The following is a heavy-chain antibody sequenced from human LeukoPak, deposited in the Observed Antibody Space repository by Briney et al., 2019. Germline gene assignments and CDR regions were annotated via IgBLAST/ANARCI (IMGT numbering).Heavy chain of an antibody. CDR1: GFTFSSYA. J-gene: IGHJ4*02. Sequence: GGSLRLSCAASGFTFSSYAMHWVRQAPGKGLEWVAVISYDGSNKYYADSVKGRFTISRDNSKNTLYLQMNSLRAEDTAVYYCARIVIPGIQLWPIDYWGQGTLVTVSS. D-gene: IGHD5-18*01. CDR2: ISYDGSNK. CDR3: ARIVIPGIQLWPIDY. V-gene: IGHV3-30*04.